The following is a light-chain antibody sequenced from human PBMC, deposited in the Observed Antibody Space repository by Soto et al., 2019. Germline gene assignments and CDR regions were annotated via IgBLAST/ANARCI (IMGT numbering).Light chain of an antibody. Sequence: EIVLTQSPATLSVSPGERATLSCRASQSVNQKLGWYQQKPGQAPRLLIYVASYRATGIPARFSGSGSGTEYTLTISSLQSEDFAVYFCHQYFDWPRGTFGQGTKLEI. CDR1: QSVNQK. J-gene: IGKJ1*01. V-gene: IGKV3-15*01. CDR3: HQYFDWPRGT. CDR2: VAS.